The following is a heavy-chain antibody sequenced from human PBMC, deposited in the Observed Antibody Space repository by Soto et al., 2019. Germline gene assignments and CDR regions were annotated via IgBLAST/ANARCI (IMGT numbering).Heavy chain of an antibody. CDR3: ARTSGYCSGANCPFDL. V-gene: IGHV3-66*01. D-gene: IGHD2-15*01. J-gene: IGHJ4*02. Sequence: GGSLRLSCAASGFTVSNNYMNLVRQAPGKGLEWVSIIYSNDATFYADSVEGRFIISRDNSKNMLHLQMNSLRAEDTAVYFCARTSGYCSGANCPFDLWGQGTLVTVSS. CDR1: GFTVSNNY. CDR2: IYSNDAT.